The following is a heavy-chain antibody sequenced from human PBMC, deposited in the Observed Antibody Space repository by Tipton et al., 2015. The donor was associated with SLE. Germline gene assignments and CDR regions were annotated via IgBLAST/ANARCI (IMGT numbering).Heavy chain of an antibody. CDR2: VFSSGTT. J-gene: IGHJ3*02. D-gene: IGHD2-2*02. Sequence: TLSLTCTVSSGSVSSGAYYWSWIRQHPGKGLEWIGYVFSSGTTYYNPSLKGRLSLSLDTSQNQLSLKLSSVTAADTAVYYCARDRDIVLEPVPIPPAFDIWGQGTMVTVSS. CDR3: ARDRDIVLEPVPIPPAFDI. V-gene: IGHV4-31*03. CDR1: SGSVSSGAYY.